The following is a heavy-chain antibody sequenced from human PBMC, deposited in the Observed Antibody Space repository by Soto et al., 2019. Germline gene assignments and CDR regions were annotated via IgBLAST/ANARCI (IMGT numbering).Heavy chain of an antibody. Sequence: ASVKVSCKASGYTFSGYYIHWLRQAPGQGLEWMGWINPNSGGTNYAQKFQGRVTVTRDTPTSTAYMELSRLTSDDTAVYYCARSLTEGYCTITGCYTRQLYGMDVWGQGTTVTV. D-gene: IGHD2-2*02. J-gene: IGHJ6*02. CDR1: GYTFSGYY. V-gene: IGHV1-2*02. CDR2: INPNSGGT. CDR3: ARSLTEGYCTITGCYTRQLYGMDV.